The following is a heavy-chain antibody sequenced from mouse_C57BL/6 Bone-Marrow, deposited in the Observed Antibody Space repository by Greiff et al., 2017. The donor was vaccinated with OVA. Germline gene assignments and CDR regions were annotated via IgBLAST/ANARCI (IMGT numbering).Heavy chain of an antibody. CDR2: ISSGSSTL. Sequence: VQLKESGGGLVKPGGSLKLSCAASGFTFSDYGMHWVRQAPEKGLEWVAYISSGSSTLYYADTVKGRFTISRDNAKNTLFLQMTSLRSEDTAMYYCARAWVLDYWGQGTTLTVSS. CDR3: ARAWVLDY. CDR1: GFTFSDYG. V-gene: IGHV5-17*01. D-gene: IGHD4-1*01. J-gene: IGHJ2*01.